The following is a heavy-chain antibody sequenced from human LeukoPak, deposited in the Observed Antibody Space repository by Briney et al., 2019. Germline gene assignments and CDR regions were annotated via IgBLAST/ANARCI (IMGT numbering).Heavy chain of an antibody. CDR2: IYYSGIT. Sequence: SQTLSLTCTVSGGSISSGGTYWSWIRQHPGKGLEWIGYIYYSGITYYNPSLESRVTISLDTSKNQFSLKLSSVTAADTAVYYCARQPRGANFLDAFDIWGQGTMVTVSP. CDR3: ARQPRGANFLDAFDI. D-gene: IGHD1-1*01. J-gene: IGHJ3*02. CDR1: GGSISSGGTY. V-gene: IGHV4-31*03.